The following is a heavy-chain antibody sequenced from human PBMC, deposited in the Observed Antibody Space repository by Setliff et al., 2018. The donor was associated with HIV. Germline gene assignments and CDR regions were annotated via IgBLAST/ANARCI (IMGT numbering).Heavy chain of an antibody. CDR3: ARGGGSGSYYFSAFDN. CDR2: VSDSGSG. V-gene: IGHV4-38-2*02. J-gene: IGHJ4*02. CDR1: GDAISNGLY. Sequence: SETLSLTCIVSGDAISNGLYWGWIRQPPGKGLEWIGTVSDSGSGHYNPPLNSRVTISVDTSKNQFSLKLSSVTAADTAVYYCARGGGSGSYYFSAFDNWGQGTLVTVSS. D-gene: IGHD1-26*01.